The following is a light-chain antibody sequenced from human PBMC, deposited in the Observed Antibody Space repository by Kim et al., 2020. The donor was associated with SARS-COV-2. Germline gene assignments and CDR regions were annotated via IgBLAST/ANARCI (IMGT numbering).Light chain of an antibody. CDR2: GKN. V-gene: IGLV3-19*01. J-gene: IGLJ2*01. CDR1: SLRTFY. CDR3: SSRDSSGHHVL. Sequence: ALGQTVRITCQGDSLRTFYASWYQQKPGQAPVLVIFGKNNWPSGIPDRFSGSRSGNTDLLTITGAQAEDESDYYCSSRDSSGHHVLFGGGTKVTVL.